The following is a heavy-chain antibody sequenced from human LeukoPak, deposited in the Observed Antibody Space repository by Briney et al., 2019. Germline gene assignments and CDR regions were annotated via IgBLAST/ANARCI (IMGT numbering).Heavy chain of an antibody. Sequence: GGSLRLSCAASGFTFSSDSMNWVRQAPGKGLEWFSSINSSSSYIYYADSVKSRFTISRDNAKNSLYLQMNSLRAEDTAVYYCARHGDYRDWAFDYWGQGTLVTVSS. J-gene: IGHJ4*02. CDR2: INSSSSYI. CDR3: ARHGDYRDWAFDY. CDR1: GFTFSSDS. V-gene: IGHV3-21*01. D-gene: IGHD4-17*01.